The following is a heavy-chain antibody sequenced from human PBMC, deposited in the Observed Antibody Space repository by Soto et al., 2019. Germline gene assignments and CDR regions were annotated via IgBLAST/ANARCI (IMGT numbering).Heavy chain of an antibody. Sequence: EVQLLESGGGLVQPGGSLRLSCAASGFTFNNYAMTWVRQAPGKGLEWVSAISGGGDTTSYADSVKGRFTVSRDGSKNTLYLQMSSLRAEDTALYYCAKARGGSGSLTPRVDFWGQGTLVTVSS. J-gene: IGHJ4*02. CDR1: GFTFNNYA. D-gene: IGHD3-10*01. CDR3: AKARGGSGSLTPRVDF. CDR2: ISGGGDTT. V-gene: IGHV3-23*01.